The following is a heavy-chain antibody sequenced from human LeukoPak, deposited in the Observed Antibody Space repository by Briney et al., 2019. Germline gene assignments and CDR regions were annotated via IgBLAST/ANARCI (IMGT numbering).Heavy chain of an antibody. J-gene: IGHJ4*02. CDR3: ARQVDSTMALPDY. V-gene: IGHV1-18*01. CDR2: ISAYNRNT. CDR1: GYTFTSYG. D-gene: IGHD3-10*01. Sequence: ASVKVSCKASGYTFTSYGVTWVRQAPGQGLEWMGWISAYNRNTNYAQKLQGRVTMTTDTSTSTAYMELRSLRSDDTAVYYCARQVDSTMALPDYCGQGTLVTVSS.